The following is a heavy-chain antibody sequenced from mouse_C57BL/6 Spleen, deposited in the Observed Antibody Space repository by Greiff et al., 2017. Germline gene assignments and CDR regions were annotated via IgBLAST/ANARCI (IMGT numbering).Heavy chain of an antibody. CDR1: GFSLTSYA. Sequence: VKVVESGPGLVAPSQSLSITCTVSGFSLTSYAISWVRQPPGKGLEWLGVIWTGGGTNYNSALKSRLSISKDNSKSQVFLKMNSLQTDDTARYYCAREGELGRNYAMDYWGQGTSVTVSS. V-gene: IGHV2-9-1*01. CDR2: IWTGGGT. D-gene: IGHD4-1*01. CDR3: AREGELGRNYAMDY. J-gene: IGHJ4*01.